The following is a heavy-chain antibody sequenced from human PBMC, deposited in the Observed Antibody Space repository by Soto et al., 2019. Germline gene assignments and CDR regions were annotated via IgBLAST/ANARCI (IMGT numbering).Heavy chain of an antibody. CDR3: VRAYDY. J-gene: IGHJ4*02. D-gene: IGHD2-21*01. CDR2: VKRDGSIT. Sequence: EVQLVESGGGLVQPGGSLSLSGAASGFTFSGYGMHWVRQVQGKGLAWVSLVKRDGSITNYADSVKGRFTISRDNAKNTLYLQMNSLRAEDTAIYYCVRAYDYWGQGTLVTVSS. V-gene: IGHV3-74*01. CDR1: GFTFSGYG.